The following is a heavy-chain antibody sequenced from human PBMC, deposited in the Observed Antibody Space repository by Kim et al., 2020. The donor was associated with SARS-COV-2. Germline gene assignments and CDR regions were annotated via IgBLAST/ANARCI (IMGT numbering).Heavy chain of an antibody. CDR2: IAASGPTA. D-gene: IGHD4-17*01. V-gene: IGHV3-23*01. Sequence: GGSLRLSCAASGVTFNTFTMSWVRQAPGKGLQWVSSIAASGPTACSAASVRGRFTISNNTSNNPLFLQMHSLATDASAIYYCAYGDRSHDYWCRGTVVTV. J-gene: IGHJ4*02. CDR1: GVTFNTFT. CDR3: AYGDRSHDY.